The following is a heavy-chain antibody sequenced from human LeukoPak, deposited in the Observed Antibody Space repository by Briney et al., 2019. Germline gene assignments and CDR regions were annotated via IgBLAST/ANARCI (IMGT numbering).Heavy chain of an antibody. CDR3: ARDRGAYYYDSSGYY. CDR2: IKQDGSEK. D-gene: IGHD3-22*01. J-gene: IGHJ4*02. V-gene: IGHV3-7*01. CDR1: GFTFSSYW. Sequence: AGSLRLSCAASGFTFSSYWMSWVRQAPGKGLEWVANIKQDGSEKYYVDSVKGRFTISRDNAKNSLYLQMNSLRAEDTAVYYCARDRGAYYYDSSGYYWGQGTLVTVSS.